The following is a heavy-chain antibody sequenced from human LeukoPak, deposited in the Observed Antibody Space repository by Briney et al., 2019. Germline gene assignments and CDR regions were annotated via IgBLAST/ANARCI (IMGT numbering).Heavy chain of an antibody. J-gene: IGHJ1*01. CDR2: MNPNSGNT. V-gene: IGHV1-8*01. CDR3: ASPDPNWNYDNTEYFQH. CDR1: GYTFTSYD. Sequence: ASVKVSCKASGYTFTSYDINWVRQATGQGLEWMGWMNPNSGNTGYAQKFQGRVTMTRNTSISTAYMELSSLRSEDTAVYYCASPDPNWNYDNTEYFQHWGQGTLVTVSS. D-gene: IGHD1-7*01.